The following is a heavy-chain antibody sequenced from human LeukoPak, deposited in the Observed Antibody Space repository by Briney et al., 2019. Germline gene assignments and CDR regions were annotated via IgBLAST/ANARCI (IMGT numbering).Heavy chain of an antibody. Sequence: GGSLRLSCAASGFTFSTYWMHWVRQAPGKGLVWVSRLSPDGSSSIYADSVKGRFTVSRDNAKNTLYLQMNSLRAEDTAVYYCKRSPSLGGRYWGFDYWGQGALVTVSS. CDR1: GFTFSTYW. CDR3: KRSPSLGGRYWGFDY. CDR2: LSPDGSSS. V-gene: IGHV3-74*01. J-gene: IGHJ4*02. D-gene: IGHD1-26*01.